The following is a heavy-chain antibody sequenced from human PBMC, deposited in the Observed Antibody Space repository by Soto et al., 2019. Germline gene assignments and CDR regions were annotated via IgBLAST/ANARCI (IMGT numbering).Heavy chain of an antibody. CDR1: GGSISSGDYY. CDR2: IYYSGST. D-gene: IGHD2-21*01. Sequence: SETLSLTCTVSGGSISSGDYYWSWIRQPPGKGLEWIGYIYYSGSTYYNPSLKSRVTISVDTSKNQFSLKLSSVTAADTAVYYCARDCGGAFGYYFDYWGQGTLVTVSS. CDR3: ARDCGGAFGYYFDY. V-gene: IGHV4-30-4*01. J-gene: IGHJ4*02.